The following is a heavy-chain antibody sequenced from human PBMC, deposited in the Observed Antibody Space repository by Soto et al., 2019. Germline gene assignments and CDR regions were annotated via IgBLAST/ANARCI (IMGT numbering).Heavy chain of an antibody. CDR2: INPNSGGT. J-gene: IGHJ3*02. CDR1: RDTFTGYY. CDR3: ASARSPDAFNS. V-gene: IGHV1-2*02. Sequence: QVHLVQSGAEVKKPGASVKVSCKASRDTFTGYYMHWVRQAPGQGLEWMGWINPNSGGTNYAQKVQSRLTMTRDTSISTVYIALSRLRSDDTAVYSCASARSPDAFNSWGQGTMVTVSS.